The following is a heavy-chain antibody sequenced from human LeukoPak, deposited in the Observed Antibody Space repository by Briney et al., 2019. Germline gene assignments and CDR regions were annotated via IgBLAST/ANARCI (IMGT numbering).Heavy chain of an antibody. Sequence: SETLSLTCTVSGVSIRSSTYYWGWIRQPPGKGLDWIGNVYYSGSTYYNPSLKSRVTISVDTSKNQISLKLNSVPAADTAVYYCARQAISGYDPPPFDSWGQGTLVTVSS. V-gene: IGHV4-39*01. CDR2: VYYSGST. CDR3: ARQAISGYDPPPFDS. CDR1: GVSIRSSTYY. J-gene: IGHJ4*02. D-gene: IGHD5-12*01.